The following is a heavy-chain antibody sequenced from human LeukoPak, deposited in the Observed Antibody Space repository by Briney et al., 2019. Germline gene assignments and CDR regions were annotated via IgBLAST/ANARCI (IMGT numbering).Heavy chain of an antibody. CDR3: ARQGTYCGGDCYHDAFDI. Sequence: PSETLSLTCTVSGGSISSSSYYWGWIRQPPGKGLEWIGSIYYSGSTYYNPSLKSRVTISVDTSKNQFSLKQSSVTAADTAVYYCARQGTYCGGDCYHDAFDIWGQGTMVTVSS. V-gene: IGHV4-39*01. D-gene: IGHD2-21*01. CDR1: GGSISSSSYY. J-gene: IGHJ3*02. CDR2: IYYSGST.